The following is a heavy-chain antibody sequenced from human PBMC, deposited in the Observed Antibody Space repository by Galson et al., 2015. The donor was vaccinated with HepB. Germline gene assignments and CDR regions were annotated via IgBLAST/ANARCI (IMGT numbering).Heavy chain of an antibody. J-gene: IGHJ6*03. CDR2: IIPILGIA. CDR3: ARPRIPGSYYPSGNYYYYMDV. V-gene: IGHV1-69*10. CDR1: GGTFSSYA. D-gene: IGHD3-10*01. Sequence: SVKVSCKASGGTFSSYAISWVRQAPGQGLEWMGGIIPILGIANYAQKFQGRVTITADKSTSTAYMELSSLRSEDTAVYYCARPRIPGSYYPSGNYYYYMDVWGKGTTVTVSS.